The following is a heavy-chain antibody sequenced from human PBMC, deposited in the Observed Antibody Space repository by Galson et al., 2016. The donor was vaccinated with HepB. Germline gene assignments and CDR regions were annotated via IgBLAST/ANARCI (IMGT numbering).Heavy chain of an antibody. V-gene: IGHV2-5*01. CDR1: GFSLSTSGVS. CDR3: AYRPRRPDIAPAWGWFDS. D-gene: IGHD5-12*01. J-gene: IGHJ5*01. Sequence: PALVKPTQTLTLTCTFSGFSLSTSGVSVGWIRQPPGKALEWLALIYWNDEKRYSPSLKTRITVTKDTSKSQVVLTLTNVDPVDTATYYCAYRPRRPDIAPAWGWFDSWGQGTLVTVSS. CDR2: IYWNDEK.